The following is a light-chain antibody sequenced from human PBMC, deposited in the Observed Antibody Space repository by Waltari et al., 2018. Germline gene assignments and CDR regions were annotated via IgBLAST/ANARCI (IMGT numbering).Light chain of an antibody. CDR1: QSVSNN. CDR2: GAS. V-gene: IGKV3-15*01. J-gene: IGKJ1*01. CDR3: QHYNAWPRA. Sequence: EIVMMQSPAILSVSPGERATLSCRASQSVSNNLAWYQQKPGKAPRLLIYGASARATRVPARFSGSGSGTDFTLTISSLQSEDFAVYFCQHYNAWPRAFGQGTRVEIK.